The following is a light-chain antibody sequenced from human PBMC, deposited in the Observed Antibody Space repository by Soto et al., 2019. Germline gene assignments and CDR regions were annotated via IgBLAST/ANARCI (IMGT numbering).Light chain of an antibody. V-gene: IGLV2-8*01. Sequence: QSALTQPPSASGSPGQSVAISCTGTSTDVGGYNYVSWYQQHPGKAPKLFIYEVNKRPSGVPDRFSGSKSGNTASLTVSGAQAEDEADYHCYANAGSSSAFGTGTKLTVL. CDR1: STDVGGYNY. J-gene: IGLJ1*01. CDR3: YANAGSSSA. CDR2: EVN.